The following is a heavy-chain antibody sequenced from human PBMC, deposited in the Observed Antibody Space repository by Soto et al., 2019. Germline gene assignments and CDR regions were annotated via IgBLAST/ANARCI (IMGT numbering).Heavy chain of an antibody. CDR3: ARVVVVVPAANYYYYYGMDV. V-gene: IGHV1-58*02. CDR1: GFTFTSSA. Sequence: SVKVSCKASGFTFTSSAMQWLLQARGQRLEWIGWIVVGSGNTNYAQKFQERVTITRDMSTSTAYMELRSLRSDDTAVYYCARVVVVVPAANYYYYYGMDVWGQGTTVTVSS. J-gene: IGHJ6*02. CDR2: IVVGSGNT. D-gene: IGHD2-2*01.